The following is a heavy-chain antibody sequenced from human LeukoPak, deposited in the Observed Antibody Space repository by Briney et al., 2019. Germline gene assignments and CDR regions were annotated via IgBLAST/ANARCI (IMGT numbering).Heavy chain of an antibody. D-gene: IGHD5-24*01. J-gene: IGHJ5*02. CDR2: IFYSGST. Sequence: PSETLSLTCTVSGGSISSSSYSWGWIRQPPGKGLEWIGSIFYSGSTYYNPSLKSRVTISVDTSKNQFSLKLSSVTAADTAVYYCASRWLQPTPSSHHWGQGTLVTVSS. CDR1: GGSISSSSYS. V-gene: IGHV4-39*01. CDR3: ASRWLQPTPSSHH.